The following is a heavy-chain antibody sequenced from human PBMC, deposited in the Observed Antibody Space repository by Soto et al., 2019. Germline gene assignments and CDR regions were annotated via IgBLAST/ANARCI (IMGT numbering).Heavy chain of an antibody. CDR3: ARGLTELRWGDAFDI. J-gene: IGHJ3*02. V-gene: IGHV1-3*01. D-gene: IGHD1-26*01. Sequence: QVQLVQSGAEVKKPGASVKVSCKASGYTFTSYAMHWVRQAPGQRLEWMGWINDGNGNTKYSQKFQGRVTITRDTSASTAYMELSSLRSEDTAVYYCARGLTELRWGDAFDIWGQGTMVTVST. CDR1: GYTFTSYA. CDR2: INDGNGNT.